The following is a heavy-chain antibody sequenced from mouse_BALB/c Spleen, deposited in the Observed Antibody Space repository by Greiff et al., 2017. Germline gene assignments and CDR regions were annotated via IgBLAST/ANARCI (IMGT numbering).Heavy chain of an antibody. J-gene: IGHJ4*01. Sequence: QVQLKESGPQLVRPGASVKISCKASGYSFTSYWMHWVKQRPGQGLEWIGMIDPSDSETRLNQKFKDKATLTVDKSSSTAYMQLSSPTSEDSAVYYCARWIRGAMDYWGQGTSVTVSS. V-gene: IGHV1S126*01. D-gene: IGHD2-2*01. CDR3: ARWIRGAMDY. CDR1: GYSFTSYW. CDR2: IDPSDSET.